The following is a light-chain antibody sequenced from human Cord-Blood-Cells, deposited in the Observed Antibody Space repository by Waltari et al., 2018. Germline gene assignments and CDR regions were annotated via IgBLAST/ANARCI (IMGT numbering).Light chain of an antibody. CDR2: AAS. CDR3: QQSYSTPYT. CDR1: QSISSY. J-gene: IGKJ2*01. V-gene: IGKV1-39*01. Sequence: DIQMTQSPSSLSASVGDRVTIICRASQSISSYLNWYQQKPGKAPKLLIYAASSLQSGVPSRFSGSGSVTDFTLTISSLQPEDFATYYCQQSYSTPYTFGQGTKLEIK.